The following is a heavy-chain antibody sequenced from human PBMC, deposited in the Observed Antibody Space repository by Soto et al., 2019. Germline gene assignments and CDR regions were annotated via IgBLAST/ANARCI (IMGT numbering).Heavy chain of an antibody. CDR1: GFTFTGSA. Sequence: EVQLVESGGGLVQPGGSLKLSCAASGFTFTGSAMHWVRQASGKGLEWVGRIRSKAKSYATGYAASVEGRFTISRDDSKNTAYLQMNSLKTEDTAVYYCTTSTVASQDYYYYYAMDVWGQGTTVTVSS. V-gene: IGHV3-73*01. D-gene: IGHD4-17*01. CDR2: IRSKAKSYAT. CDR3: TTSTVASQDYYYYYAMDV. J-gene: IGHJ6*02.